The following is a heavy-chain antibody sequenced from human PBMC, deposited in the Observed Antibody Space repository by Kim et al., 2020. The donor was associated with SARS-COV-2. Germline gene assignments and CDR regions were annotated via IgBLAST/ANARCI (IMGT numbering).Heavy chain of an antibody. V-gene: IGHV3-23*01. CDR2: ISGPGSST. D-gene: IGHD6-19*01. J-gene: IGHJ4*02. CDR1: GFIFSTYA. Sequence: GGSLRLSCAASGFIFSTYAMSWVRQAPGKGLEWVSTISGPGSSTYYADSVKGRFTISRDNSKNTLYLQMNSLRAEDTAIYYCAKDRLVSGSDYWDQGTLVTVSS. CDR3: AKDRLVSGSDY.